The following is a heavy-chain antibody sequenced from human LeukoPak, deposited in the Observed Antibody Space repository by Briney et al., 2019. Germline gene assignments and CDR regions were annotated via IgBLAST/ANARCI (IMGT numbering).Heavy chain of an antibody. Sequence: AETLSLTCTISSGSISSYYWSWIRQPAGKGLDWIGRIYTSGSTNYNPSLKRRVTMSVDTSKNPFSLPLTSVTAADTAVYYCARDCGPSGSYLDNWGQGPLVPVSS. D-gene: IGHD1-26*01. J-gene: IGHJ4*02. CDR1: SGSISSYY. V-gene: IGHV4-4*07. CDR2: IYTSGST. CDR3: ARDCGPSGSYLDN.